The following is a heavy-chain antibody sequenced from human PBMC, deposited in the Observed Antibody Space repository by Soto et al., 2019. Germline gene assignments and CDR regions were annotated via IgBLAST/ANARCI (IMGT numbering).Heavy chain of an antibody. J-gene: IGHJ4*02. D-gene: IGHD5-18*01. V-gene: IGHV3-23*01. Sequence: GGSVRLSCAASGFTFSSYAMSWVRQAPGKGLEWVSAISGSVGSTYYADSVKGRFTISRDNSKNTLYLQMNSLRAEDTAVYYCAKVTTKYSYGYDSGQGTLVTVSS. CDR2: ISGSVGST. CDR3: AKVTTKYSYGYD. CDR1: GFTFSSYA.